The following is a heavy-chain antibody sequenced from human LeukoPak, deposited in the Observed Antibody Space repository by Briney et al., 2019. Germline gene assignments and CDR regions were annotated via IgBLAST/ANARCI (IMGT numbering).Heavy chain of an antibody. D-gene: IGHD5-18*01. V-gene: IGHV3-21*01. CDR2: ISSSSSYI. CDR3: ARGENNYGYYYFDY. J-gene: IGHJ4*02. CDR1: GFTFSSYS. Sequence: PGGSLRLSCAASGFTFSSYSMNWVRQAPGKWLEWVSSISSSSSYIYYADSVKGRFTISRDNAKNSLCLQMNSLRAEDTAVYYCARGENNYGYYYFDYWGQGTLVTVSS.